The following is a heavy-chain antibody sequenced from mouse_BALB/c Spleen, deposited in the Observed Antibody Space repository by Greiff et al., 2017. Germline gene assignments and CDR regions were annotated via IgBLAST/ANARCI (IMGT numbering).Heavy chain of an antibody. J-gene: IGHJ3*01. CDR1: GFTFSSYG. CDR2: INSNGGST. CDR3: ANGKPFAY. V-gene: IGHV5-6-3*01. D-gene: IGHD2-1*01. Sequence: DVKLVESGGGLVQPGGSLKLSCAASGFTFSSYGMSWVRQTPDKRLELVATINSNGGSTYYPDSVKGRFTISRDNAKNTLYLQMSSLKSEDTAMYYCANGKPFAYWGQGTLVTVSA.